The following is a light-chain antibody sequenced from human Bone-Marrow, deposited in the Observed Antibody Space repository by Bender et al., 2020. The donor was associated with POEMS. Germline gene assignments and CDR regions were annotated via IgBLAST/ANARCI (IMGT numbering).Light chain of an antibody. CDR1: NTNIGVGFG. CDR2: ANI. Sequence: QSVLTQPPSVSGAPGQRVTISCTGSNTNIGVGFGVNCYQVLPGTAPRLLIYANIKRPAGVPDRFSGSKSGTSVSLAITGLQAEDEADYYCQSFDTSLSGWVFGAGTKLTV. CDR3: QSFDTSLSGWV. J-gene: IGLJ3*02. V-gene: IGLV1-40*01.